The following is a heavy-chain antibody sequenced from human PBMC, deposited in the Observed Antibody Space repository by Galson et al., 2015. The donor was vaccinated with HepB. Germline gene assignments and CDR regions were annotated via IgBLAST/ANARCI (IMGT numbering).Heavy chain of an antibody. V-gene: IGHV1-8*01. J-gene: IGHJ6*03. Sequence: SVKVSCKASGYTFTSYDINWVRQATGQGLEWMGWMNPNSGNTGYAQKFQGRVTMTRNTSISTAYMELSSLRSEDTAVYYCARGREFYYYYYYMDVWGKGTTVTVSS. CDR2: MNPNSGNT. CDR1: GYTFTSYD. CDR3: ARGREFYYYYYYMDV.